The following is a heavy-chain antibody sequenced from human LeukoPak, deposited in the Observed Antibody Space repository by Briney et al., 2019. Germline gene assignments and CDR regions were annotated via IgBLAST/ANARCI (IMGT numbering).Heavy chain of an antibody. Sequence: GGSLRLSCAASGFTVSSTYMSWVRQAPGKGLEWVSVIYSGGSTYYADSVKGRFTISRDNSKNTLYLQMNSLRAEDTAVYYCARLIEGGGEGFDPWGQGTLVTVSS. J-gene: IGHJ5*02. CDR1: GFTVSSTY. V-gene: IGHV3-53*01. CDR2: IYSGGST. D-gene: IGHD1-26*01. CDR3: ARLIEGGGEGFDP.